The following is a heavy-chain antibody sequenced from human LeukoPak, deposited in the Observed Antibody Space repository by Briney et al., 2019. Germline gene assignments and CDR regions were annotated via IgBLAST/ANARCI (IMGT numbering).Heavy chain of an antibody. Sequence: LGESLKISCKGSGYSFTSYWIGWVRQMPGKGLEWMGIIYPGDSDTRYSPSFQGQVTISADKSISTAYLQWSSLKASDTAMYYCARSYYYDSSGSLPLDYWGQGTLVTVSS. CDR3: ARSYYYDSSGSLPLDY. J-gene: IGHJ4*02. V-gene: IGHV5-51*01. CDR2: IYPGDSDT. CDR1: GYSFTSYW. D-gene: IGHD3-22*01.